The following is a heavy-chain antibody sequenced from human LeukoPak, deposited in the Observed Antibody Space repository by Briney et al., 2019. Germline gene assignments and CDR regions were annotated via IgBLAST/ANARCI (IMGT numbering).Heavy chain of an antibody. Sequence: PSQTLSLTCTVSGGSISSGGYYWSWIRQHPGKGLEWIGYIYYSGSTYYNPSLKSRVTISVDTSKNQFSLKLSSVTAADTAVYYCARSITYYYDSSGYNGYFQHWGQGTLVTVSS. CDR2: IYYSGST. V-gene: IGHV4-31*03. J-gene: IGHJ1*01. CDR1: GGSISSGGYY. D-gene: IGHD3-22*01. CDR3: ARSITYYYDSSGYNGYFQH.